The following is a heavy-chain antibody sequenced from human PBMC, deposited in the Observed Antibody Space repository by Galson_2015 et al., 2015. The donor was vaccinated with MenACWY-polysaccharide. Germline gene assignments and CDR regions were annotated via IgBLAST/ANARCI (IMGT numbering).Heavy chain of an antibody. CDR3: ERDSENLDY. V-gene: IGHV1-3*01. Sequence: SVKVSCKASGYIFTNYAMHWVRQAPGQSFEWMGWISAGNGRTEYSQKFQGRVTITRDTSASTAYMEVSSLRSEDTAVYYCERDSENLDYWGQGTLVTVSS. J-gene: IGHJ4*02. CDR1: GYIFTNYA. D-gene: IGHD6-19*01. CDR2: ISAGNGRT.